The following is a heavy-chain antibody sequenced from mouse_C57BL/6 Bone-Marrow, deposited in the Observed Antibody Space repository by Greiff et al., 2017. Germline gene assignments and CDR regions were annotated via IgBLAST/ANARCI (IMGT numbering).Heavy chain of an antibody. J-gene: IGHJ4*01. Sequence: VQLQQSGPELVKPGASVKISCKASGYTFTDYYMNWVKQSPGKSLEWIGDINPNNGGTSYNQKFKGKATLTVVKSSSTAYMELRSLTSEDSAVYYCAGVWAMDYWGKGTSVTVSS. V-gene: IGHV1-26*01. CDR3: AGVWAMDY. CDR1: GYTFTDYY. CDR2: INPNNGGT.